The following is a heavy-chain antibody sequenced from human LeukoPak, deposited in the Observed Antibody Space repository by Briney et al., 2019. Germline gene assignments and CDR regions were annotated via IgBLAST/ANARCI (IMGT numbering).Heavy chain of an antibody. CDR2: IYTSGST. CDR1: GGSISSYY. J-gene: IGHJ4*02. CDR3: AASYYDSSARLDY. Sequence: SETLSLTCTVSGGSISSYYWSWIRQPPGKGLEWIGRIYTSGSTNYNPSLKSRVNMSVDTSKNQFSLKLSSVTAVDKAVYYCAASYYDSSARLDYWGQGTLVTVSS. V-gene: IGHV4-4*07. D-gene: IGHD3-22*01.